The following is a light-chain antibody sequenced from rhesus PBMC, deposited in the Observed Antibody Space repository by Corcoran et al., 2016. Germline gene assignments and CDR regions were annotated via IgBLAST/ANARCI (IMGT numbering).Light chain of an antibody. CDR3: QQYNSAPPT. Sequence: DIQMTQSPSSLSASVGDRVTITCRASQGISSWLAWYQQQQGKAPKLLIYKASSLQSGVPSRFSGSGSGTDFTLAISSLQPEDFATYYCQQYNSAPPTFGQGTKVEIK. V-gene: IGKV1-21*01. CDR1: QGISSW. CDR2: KAS. J-gene: IGKJ1*01.